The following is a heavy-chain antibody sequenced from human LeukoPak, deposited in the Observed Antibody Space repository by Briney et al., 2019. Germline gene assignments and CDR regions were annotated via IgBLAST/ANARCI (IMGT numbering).Heavy chain of an antibody. CDR2: IYNDGSST. D-gene: IGHD5-12*01. Sequence: GGSLRLSCAASGFTFSSYWMHWVRQAPGKGLVWVSRIYNDGSSTSYADSVKGRFTISRDNAKNSLYLQMNSLRAEDTAVYYCARGGYGYYYYMDVWGKGTTVTVSS. J-gene: IGHJ6*03. CDR1: GFTFSSYW. CDR3: ARGGYGYYYYMDV. V-gene: IGHV3-74*01.